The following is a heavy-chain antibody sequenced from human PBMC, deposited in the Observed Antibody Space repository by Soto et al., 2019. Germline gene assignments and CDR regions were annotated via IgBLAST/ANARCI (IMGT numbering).Heavy chain of an antibody. D-gene: IGHD6-25*01. V-gene: IGHV1-46*01. J-gene: IGHJ4*02. Sequence: QVQLVQSGAEVKKPGASVKLSCKASGYTFSKHYIHWVRQAPGQGLEWVGIFNPLSGTTDYAQKFQGRVTMTRDTSTSTVYMHLDSLRSDDSAVYSCARDSSETATAYYFDYWGQGTLVTVSS. CDR2: FNPLSGTT. CDR3: ARDSSETATAYYFDY. CDR1: GYTFSKHY.